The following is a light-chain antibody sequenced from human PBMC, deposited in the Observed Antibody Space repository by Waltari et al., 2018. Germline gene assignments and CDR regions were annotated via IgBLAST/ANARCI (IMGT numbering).Light chain of an antibody. CDR3: SSYAGSNKAV. CDR1: SSYVGGYNY. Sequence: QSALTQPPSASGSPGQSVTISCTGTSSYVGGYNYVSWYQQYPGKAPNLMIYEVSQRPSGVPDRFSGSKSGNTASLTVSGLQAEDEADYYCSSYAGSNKAVFGTGTKVTVL. CDR2: EVS. J-gene: IGLJ1*01. V-gene: IGLV2-8*01.